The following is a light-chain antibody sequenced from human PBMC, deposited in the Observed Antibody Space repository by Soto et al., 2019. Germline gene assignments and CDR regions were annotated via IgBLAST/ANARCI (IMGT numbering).Light chain of an antibody. V-gene: IGKV3-11*01. J-gene: IGKJ5*01. Sequence: EIELTQSPATLSLSPGETATLSCRASQNVDEFLAWYQPRPGQPPRLLIFDSSNRATGVPVRFSGSGSGTVFALTIGSLEPEDSAVYYCQQRKNWPPITFGQGTRLEI. CDR3: QQRKNWPPIT. CDR2: DSS. CDR1: QNVDEF.